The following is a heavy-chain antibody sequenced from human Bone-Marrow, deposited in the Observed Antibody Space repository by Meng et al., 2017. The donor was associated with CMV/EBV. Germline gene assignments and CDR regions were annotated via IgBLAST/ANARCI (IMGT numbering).Heavy chain of an antibody. CDR3: ARVLRSDYYYDFYPMDV. CDR1: GGSFSGYY. D-gene: IGHD3-10*01. J-gene: IGHJ6*02. V-gene: IGHV4-34*01. Sequence: SETLSLTCVVYGGSFSGYYWSWIRQSPGKGLEWIGEINDSGSTKYNPSLKSRVTISVDPSKNHFSLNLSSVTAADTAVYYCARVLRSDYYYDFYPMDVWGQGTTVTVSS. CDR2: INDSGST.